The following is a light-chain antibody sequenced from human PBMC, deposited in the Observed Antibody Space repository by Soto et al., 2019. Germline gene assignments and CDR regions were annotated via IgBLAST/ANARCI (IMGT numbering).Light chain of an antibody. CDR1: SSDVGGYNF. Sequence: QSALTQPASVSGFPGQSITISCTGTSSDVGGYNFVSWYQHHPGKAPKLIIYDVNNRPSGVSNRFSGSKSGNTASLTISGLQAEDEADYYCTSYTTSSTYVFGTGTKVTVL. V-gene: IGLV2-14*03. J-gene: IGLJ1*01. CDR2: DVN. CDR3: TSYTTSSTYV.